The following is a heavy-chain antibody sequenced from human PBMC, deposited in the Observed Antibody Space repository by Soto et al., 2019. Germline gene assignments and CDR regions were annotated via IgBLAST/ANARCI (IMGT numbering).Heavy chain of an antibody. Sequence: SETLSLTCTVSGGSISGSGYYWNWIRQHPGKGLEWIGYIYYGGSTYYNPSLRSRVIISVDTSKNQSSLRLSSVTASDTAVYYCAYGSGSPYYFHFWGQGTLVTVSS. V-gene: IGHV4-31*03. CDR1: GGSISGSGYY. CDR2: IYYGGST. CDR3: AYGSGSPYYFHF. D-gene: IGHD3-10*01. J-gene: IGHJ4*02.